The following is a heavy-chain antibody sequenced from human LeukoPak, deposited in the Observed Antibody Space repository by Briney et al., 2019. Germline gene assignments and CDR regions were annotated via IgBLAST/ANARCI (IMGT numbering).Heavy chain of an antibody. V-gene: IGHV5-51*01. CDR2: IHPGDSDT. J-gene: IGHJ4*02. CDR3: ARSSGYSYAYYFDY. D-gene: IGHD5-18*01. Sequence: GESLKISCNGSAYSFTTYWIGWVRQTPGKGLEWMGIIHPGDSDTRYSPSFQGQVTISVEKSISTAYLQWSSLEASDTAIYYCARSSGYSYAYYFDYWGQGTLVTVSS. CDR1: AYSFTTYW.